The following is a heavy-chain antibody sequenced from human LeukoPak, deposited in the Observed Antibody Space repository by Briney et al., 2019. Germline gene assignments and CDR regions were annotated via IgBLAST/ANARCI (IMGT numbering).Heavy chain of an antibody. D-gene: IGHD3-22*01. Sequence: SQTLSLTCTVSGNSISSGDYYWSWIRQPAGKGLEWIGRIYTSGSTTYNPSLKSRVTISGDTSENQFSLRLSSVTAADTAVYYCARSRLYYYDSSGEFDYWGQGTLVTVSS. CDR3: ARSRLYYYDSSGEFDY. CDR2: IYTSGST. J-gene: IGHJ4*02. V-gene: IGHV4-61*02. CDR1: GNSISSGDYY.